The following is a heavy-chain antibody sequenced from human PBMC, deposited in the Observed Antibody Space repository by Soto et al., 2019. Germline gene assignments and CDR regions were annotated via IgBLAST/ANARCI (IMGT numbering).Heavy chain of an antibody. Sequence: ASVKVSCKASGYTFTSYAMHWVRQAPGQGLEWMGWITAGNGNTKYSQKFQGRVTITRDTSASTAYMELSSLRSEDTAVYYCARADYDSSGYWWFDPWGQGTLVTVSS. J-gene: IGHJ5*02. V-gene: IGHV1-3*01. CDR2: ITAGNGNT. D-gene: IGHD3-22*01. CDR3: ARADYDSSGYWWFDP. CDR1: GYTFTSYA.